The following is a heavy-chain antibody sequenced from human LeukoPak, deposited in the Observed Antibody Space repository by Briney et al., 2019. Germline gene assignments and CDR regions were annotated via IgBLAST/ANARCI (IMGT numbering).Heavy chain of an antibody. D-gene: IGHD6-19*01. V-gene: IGHV3-30*02. J-gene: IGHJ5*02. CDR2: IRYDGSNK. CDR1: GFTFSSYG. CDR3: AKDDLLWQWLVRRENGDWFDP. Sequence: TGGSLRLSCAASGFTFSSYGMHWVRQAPGKGLEWVAFIRYDGSNKYYADSVKGRFTISRDNSKNTLYLQMNSLRAEDTAVYYYAKDDLLWQWLVRRENGDWFDPWGQGTLVTVSS.